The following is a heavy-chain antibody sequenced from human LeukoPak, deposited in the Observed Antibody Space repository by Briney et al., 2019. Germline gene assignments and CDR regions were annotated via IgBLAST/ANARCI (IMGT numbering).Heavy chain of an antibody. D-gene: IGHD6-13*01. CDR3: ARLKGSWSIDY. V-gene: IGHV4-38-2*01. CDR1: GYSISSGDY. Sequence: SETLSLTCAVSGYSISSGDYWGWIRQPPGKGLEWIGNIFHGESSYLNPSLKSRITISVDTSKNRFSLKLGSVTAADTAVYYCARLKGSWSIDYWGQGTLVTVSS. CDR2: IFHGESS. J-gene: IGHJ4*02.